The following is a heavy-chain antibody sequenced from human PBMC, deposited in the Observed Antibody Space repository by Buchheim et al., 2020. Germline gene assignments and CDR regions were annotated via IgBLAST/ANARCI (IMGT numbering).Heavy chain of an antibody. CDR1: GGSFSGYY. J-gene: IGHJ5*02. V-gene: IGHV4-34*01. Sequence: QVQLQQWGAGLLKPSETLSLTCAVYGGSFSGYYWSWIRQPPGKGLEWIGEINHSGSTNYNPSLKSRVTIPVDTSKNQFSLKLSSVTAADTAVYYCARGFGYCTGGVCSNWFDPWGQETL. D-gene: IGHD2-8*02. CDR3: ARGFGYCTGGVCSNWFDP. CDR2: INHSGST.